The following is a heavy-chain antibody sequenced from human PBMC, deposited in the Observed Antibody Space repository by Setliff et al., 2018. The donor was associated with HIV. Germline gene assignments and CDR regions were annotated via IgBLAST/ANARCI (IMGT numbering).Heavy chain of an antibody. D-gene: IGHD3-10*01. J-gene: IGHJ4*02. CDR2: INPDVGHT. CDR1: GYTFTTSY. CDR3: ARASPAPRAYGSGSYLAW. V-gene: IGHV1-46*03. Sequence: ASVKVSCKASGYTFTTSYIHWVRQAPGQGLEWMGIINPDVGHTIYAQKFQGRVTMTRDTSTTTAYMELSSLRSEDTALYYCARASPAPRAYGSGSYLAWWGLGTLVT.